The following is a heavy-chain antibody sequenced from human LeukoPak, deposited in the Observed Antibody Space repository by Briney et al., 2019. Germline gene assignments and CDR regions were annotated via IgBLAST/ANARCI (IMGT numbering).Heavy chain of an antibody. V-gene: IGHV1-2*02. D-gene: IGHD6-13*01. CDR2: INPNSGGT. Sequence: ASVKVSCKASGYTFTGYYMHWVRQAPGQGLEWMGWINPNSGGTNYAQKFQGRVTMTRDTSISTAYMELSRLRSDDTAVYYCARGYSSSWYVPDAFDIWGQGTMVTVSS. J-gene: IGHJ3*02. CDR1: GYTFTGYY. CDR3: ARGYSSSWYVPDAFDI.